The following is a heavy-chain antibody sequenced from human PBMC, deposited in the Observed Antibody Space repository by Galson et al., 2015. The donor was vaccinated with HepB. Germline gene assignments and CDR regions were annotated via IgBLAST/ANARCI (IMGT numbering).Heavy chain of an antibody. CDR2: IYPGDSDT. Sequence: QSGAEVKKPGESLKISCKGSGYSFTSYWIGWVRQMPGKGLEWMGIIYPGDSDTRYSPSFQGQVTISADKSISTAYLQWSSLKASDAAMYYCARITGIAAAGHSLENYGMDVWGQGTTVTVSS. CDR3: ARITGIAAAGHSLENYGMDV. V-gene: IGHV5-51*01. D-gene: IGHD6-13*01. J-gene: IGHJ6*02. CDR1: GYSFTSYW.